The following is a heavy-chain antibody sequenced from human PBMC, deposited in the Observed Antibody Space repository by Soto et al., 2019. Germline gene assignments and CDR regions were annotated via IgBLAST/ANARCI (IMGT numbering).Heavy chain of an antibody. D-gene: IGHD6-13*01. J-gene: IGHJ6*02. CDR2: IYPGDSDT. CDR3: ARTSAAGKYYYGMDV. Sequence: PGESLKISCKGSGYSFTSYWIGWVRQMPGKGLEWMGIIYPGDSDTRYSPSFQGQVTISADKSISTAYLQWSSLKASDAAMYYCARTSAAGKYYYGMDVWGQGTTVTVSS. V-gene: IGHV5-51*01. CDR1: GYSFTSYW.